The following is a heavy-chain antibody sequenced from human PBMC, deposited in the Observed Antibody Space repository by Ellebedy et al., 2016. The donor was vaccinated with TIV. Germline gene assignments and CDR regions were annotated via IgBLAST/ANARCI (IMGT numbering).Heavy chain of an antibody. Sequence: ASVKVSCKASGYTFTSYYMHWARQAPGQGLEWMGIINPSGGSTSYAQKFQGRVTMTRDTSTSTVYMELSRLRSDDTAVYYCARVPGRGYSGYGADYWGQGTLVTVSS. V-gene: IGHV1-46*01. CDR1: GYTFTSYY. J-gene: IGHJ4*02. CDR2: INPSGGST. CDR3: ARVPGRGYSGYGADY. D-gene: IGHD5-12*01.